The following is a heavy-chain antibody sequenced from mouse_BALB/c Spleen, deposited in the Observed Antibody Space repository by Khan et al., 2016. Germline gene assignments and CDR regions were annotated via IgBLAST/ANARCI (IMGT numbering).Heavy chain of an antibody. CDR2: ISYDGSN. J-gene: IGHJ4*01. CDR1: GYSITSGYY. V-gene: IGHV3-6*02. CDR3: ARDYGSSYAMDY. D-gene: IGHD1-1*01. Sequence: EVQLQESGPGLVKPSQSLSLTYSVTGYSITSGYYWNWIRQFPGNKLEWMGYISYDGSNNYNPSLKNRISITRDTSKNQFILKLNSVTTEDTARYYCARDYGSSYAMDYWGQGTSVTVSS.